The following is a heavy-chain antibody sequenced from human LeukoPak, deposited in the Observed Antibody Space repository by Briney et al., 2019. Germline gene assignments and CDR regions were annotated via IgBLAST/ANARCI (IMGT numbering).Heavy chain of an antibody. V-gene: IGHV3-74*01. CDR2: INNDGSDM. CDR1: GFSFSSHW. J-gene: IGHJ3*02. Sequence: GGSLRLSCAASGFSFSSHWMHWVRQAPGKGLVWVSRINNDGSDMTYADPVKGRFTMSRDNAKNMLYLQMNSLRAEDTAVYYCVRGSFGPDIWGQGTMVIVSS. D-gene: IGHD3/OR15-3a*01. CDR3: VRGSFGPDI.